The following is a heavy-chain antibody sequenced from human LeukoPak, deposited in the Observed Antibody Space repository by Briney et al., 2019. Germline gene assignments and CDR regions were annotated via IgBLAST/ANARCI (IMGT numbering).Heavy chain of an antibody. CDR1: RFTFSTYA. CDR3: ARSMGD. D-gene: IGHD3-16*01. J-gene: IGHJ4*02. V-gene: IGHV3-21*01. Sequence: GGALRLSCAASRFTFSTYAMSWVRQAPGKGLEWVSSISSSSSYIYYADSVKGRFTISRDNAKNALYLQMNSLRAEDTAVYYCARSMGDWGQGTLVTVSS. CDR2: ISSSSSYI.